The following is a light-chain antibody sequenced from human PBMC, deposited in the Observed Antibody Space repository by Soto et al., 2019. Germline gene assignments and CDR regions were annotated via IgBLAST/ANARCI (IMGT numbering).Light chain of an antibody. J-gene: IGLJ7*01. CDR1: SSDVGGYNY. Sequence: QSALTQPASVSGSPGQSITISCTGTSSDVGGYNYVSWYQQHPGKAPKLMIYDVSNRPSGVSNRFSGSKSGNTASLTISGLQAEDEADSYCSSYTSSSTLEAVFGGGTQLTVL. CDR2: DVS. CDR3: SSYTSSSTLEAV. V-gene: IGLV2-14*01.